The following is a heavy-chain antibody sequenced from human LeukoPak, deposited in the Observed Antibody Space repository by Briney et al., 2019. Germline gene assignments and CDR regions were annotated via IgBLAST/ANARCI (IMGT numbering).Heavy chain of an antibody. Sequence: ASVKVSCKVSGYTLTELSMHWVRQAPGKGLEWMGGFDPEDGETIYAQKFQGRVTITADESTSTAYMELSSLRSEDTAVYYCAREAPITMVRGVYDTHFDYWGQGTLVTVSS. J-gene: IGHJ4*02. CDR3: AREAPITMVRGVYDTHFDY. D-gene: IGHD3-10*01. CDR2: FDPEDGET. CDR1: GYTLTELS. V-gene: IGHV1-24*01.